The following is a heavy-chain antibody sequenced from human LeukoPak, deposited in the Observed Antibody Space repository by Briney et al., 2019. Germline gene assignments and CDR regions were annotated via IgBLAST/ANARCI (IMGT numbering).Heavy chain of an antibody. V-gene: IGHV5-51*01. CDR3: ARTLRSSIQGAFDI. CDR2: IYPGDSDT. J-gene: IGHJ3*02. Sequence: GEALKISFKGSGYRFTSYWIGWVRQMPGKGLEWMGIIYPGDSDTRYSPSFQGQVTISADKSISTAYLPWSSLKASDTAMYYCARTLRSSIQGAFDIWGQGTMVTVSS. CDR1: GYRFTSYW. D-gene: IGHD3-16*01.